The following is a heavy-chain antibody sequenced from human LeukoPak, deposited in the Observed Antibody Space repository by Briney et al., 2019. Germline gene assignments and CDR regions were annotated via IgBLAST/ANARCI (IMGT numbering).Heavy chain of an antibody. CDR1: GYTLTELS. CDR2: FDPEDGET. Sequence: GASVKVSCKVSGYTLTELSMHWVRQAPGKGLEWLGGFDPEDGETIYAQKFQGRVTLTESTSTDTAYMELSSLRSEDTAVYYCATDRMATIIGDAFDIWGQGTMVTVSS. V-gene: IGHV1-24*01. CDR3: ATDRMATIIGDAFDI. D-gene: IGHD5-24*01. J-gene: IGHJ3*02.